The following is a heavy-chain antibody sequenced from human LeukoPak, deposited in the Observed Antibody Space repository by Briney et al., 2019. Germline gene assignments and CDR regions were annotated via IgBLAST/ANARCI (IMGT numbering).Heavy chain of an antibody. Sequence: GASVTVSFKASGGTFSSYAISWVRQAPGQGLEWMGGIIPIFGTANYAQKFQGRVTITADESTSTAYMELSSLRSEDTAVYYCAREDWGGSYNPSTGAFDIWGQGTMVTVSS. CDR2: IIPIFGTA. J-gene: IGHJ3*02. D-gene: IGHD3-16*01. CDR3: AREDWGGSYNPSTGAFDI. CDR1: GGTFSSYA. V-gene: IGHV1-69*13.